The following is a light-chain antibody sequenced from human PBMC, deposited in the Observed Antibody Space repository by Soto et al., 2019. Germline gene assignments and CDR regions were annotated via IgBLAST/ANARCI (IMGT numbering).Light chain of an antibody. V-gene: IGKV3-20*01. CDR1: QSVSSSY. CDR2: GES. J-gene: IGKJ5*01. CDR3: QQYGSSPSIT. Sequence: EIVLTQSPGTLSLSPGERATLSCRASQSVSSSYLAWNQQKPGQAPRLLIYGESSRATGIPDRFSDSGSGTDFTLTISRLEPEDFAVYYCQQYGSSPSITFGQGTRLEIK.